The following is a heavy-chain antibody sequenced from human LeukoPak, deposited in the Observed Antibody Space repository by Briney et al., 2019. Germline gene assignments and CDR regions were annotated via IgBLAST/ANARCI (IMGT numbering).Heavy chain of an antibody. CDR2: IYTSGST. CDR3: ARALGVYSYGYYYYYYMDV. V-gene: IGHV4-61*02. Sequence: PSQTLSLTCTVSGGSISSGSYYWSWIRQPAGKGLEWIGRIYTSGSTNYNPSLKSRVTMSVDTSENQFSLKLSSVTAADTAVYYCARALGVYSYGYYYYYYMDVWGKGTTVTISS. CDR1: GGSISSGSYY. J-gene: IGHJ6*03. D-gene: IGHD5-18*01.